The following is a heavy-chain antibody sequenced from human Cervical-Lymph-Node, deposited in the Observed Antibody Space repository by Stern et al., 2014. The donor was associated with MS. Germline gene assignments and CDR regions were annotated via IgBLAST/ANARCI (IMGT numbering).Heavy chain of an antibody. D-gene: IGHD5-12*01. CDR2: IDWDDGK. CDR3: ARATNDYYYRSGMDV. J-gene: IGHJ6*02. CDR1: GFSLSTGGMC. V-gene: IGHV2-70*11. Sequence: ESGPALVKPTQTLTLTCTLSGFSLSTGGMCVSWIRQPPGKALEWLARIDWDDGKYYSTSLKTRLTISKDTSKNQVVLTMTNMDPADTGTYFCARATNDYYYRSGMDVWGQGTTVTVSS.